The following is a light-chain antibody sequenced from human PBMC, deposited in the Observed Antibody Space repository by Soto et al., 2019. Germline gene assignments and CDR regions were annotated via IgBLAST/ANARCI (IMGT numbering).Light chain of an antibody. CDR1: NSDVGGYNY. Sequence: QSALTQPASVSGSPGQSITISCTGTNSDVGGYNYVSWYQQHPGKAPKLMIYEVNNRPSGVSNRFSGSKSGNTASLTISGLQADDEADYYCTSYTSSITYVFGTGTKVTVL. J-gene: IGLJ1*01. CDR3: TSYTSSITYV. V-gene: IGLV2-14*01. CDR2: EVN.